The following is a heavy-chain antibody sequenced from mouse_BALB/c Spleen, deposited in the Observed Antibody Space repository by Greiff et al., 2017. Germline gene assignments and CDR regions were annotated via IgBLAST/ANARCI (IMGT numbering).Heavy chain of an antibody. Sequence: EVKLVESGPGLVKPSQSLSLTCTVTGYSITSDYAWNWIRQFPGNKLEWMGYISYSGSTSYNPSLKSRISITRDTSKNQFFLQLNSVTTEDTATYYCARGDYGSSYYFDYWGQGTTLTVSS. V-gene: IGHV3-2*02. D-gene: IGHD1-1*01. J-gene: IGHJ2*01. CDR1: GYSITSDYA. CDR2: ISYSGST. CDR3: ARGDYGSSYYFDY.